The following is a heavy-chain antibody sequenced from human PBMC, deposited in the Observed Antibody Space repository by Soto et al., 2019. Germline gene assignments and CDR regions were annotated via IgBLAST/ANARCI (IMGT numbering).Heavy chain of an antibody. Sequence: GGSLRLSCAASGFMFSGYAMSWVRQAPGKRLEWVSDISGSGDSTDYADSVKGRFTISRDNAKNSLYLQMNSLRAEDTAVYYCARDLALIVYASFYWGQGTLVTVSS. J-gene: IGHJ4*02. V-gene: IGHV3-23*01. D-gene: IGHD2-8*01. CDR2: ISGSGDST. CDR1: GFMFSGYA. CDR3: ARDLALIVYASFY.